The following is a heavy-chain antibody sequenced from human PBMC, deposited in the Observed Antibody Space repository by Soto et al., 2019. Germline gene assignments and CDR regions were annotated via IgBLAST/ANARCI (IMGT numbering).Heavy chain of an antibody. D-gene: IGHD3-22*01. V-gene: IGHV3-9*01. CDR3: AMSNSNDLYYHFES. J-gene: IGHJ4*02. CDR1: GFTFDDYA. CDR2: INWNSDTI. Sequence: EVQLVESGGGLVQPGGSLRLSCVASGFTFDDYAMHWVRQAPGKGLEWVSGINWNSDTIGYADSVKGRFTVSRDNAKGSLLLQMSSLRAEDTAVYFCAMSNSNDLYYHFESWGQGTPVTVSS.